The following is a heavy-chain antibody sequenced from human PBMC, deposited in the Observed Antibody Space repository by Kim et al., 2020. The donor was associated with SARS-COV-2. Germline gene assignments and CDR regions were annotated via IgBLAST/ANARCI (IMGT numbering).Heavy chain of an antibody. D-gene: IGHD3-3*01. V-gene: IGHV4-39*02. Sequence: SETLSLTCTVSGGSISSSSYYWGWIRQPPGKGWEWIGSIYYSGSTYYNPSLNSRVTISVDTYKNQFSLKLSSVTAADTAVYYCAREGIKRITIFGVVDPSNCFDPWGQGTLVTVSS. J-gene: IGHJ5*02. CDR2: IYYSGST. CDR1: GGSISSSSYY. CDR3: AREGIKRITIFGVVDPSNCFDP.